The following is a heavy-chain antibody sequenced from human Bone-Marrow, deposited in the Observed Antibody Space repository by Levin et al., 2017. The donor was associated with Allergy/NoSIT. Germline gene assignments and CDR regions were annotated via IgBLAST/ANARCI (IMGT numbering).Heavy chain of an antibody. CDR1: GFTFSSYS. D-gene: IGHD6-19*01. CDR2: ISSSSSYI. V-gene: IGHV3-21*01. Sequence: GGSLRLSCAASGFTFSSYSMNWVRQAPGKGLEWVSSISSSSSYIYYADSVKGRFTISRDNAKNSLYLQMNSLRAEDTAVYYCARDSSGWRFDYWGQGTLVTVSS. CDR3: ARDSSGWRFDY. J-gene: IGHJ4*02.